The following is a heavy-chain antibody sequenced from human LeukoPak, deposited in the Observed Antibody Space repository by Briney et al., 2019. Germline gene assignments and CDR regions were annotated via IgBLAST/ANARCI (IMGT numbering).Heavy chain of an antibody. Sequence: SETLSLTCTVSGVTISSSGYYWGWIRQPPGKGLEWIGSIYYSGTTYYNQSLKSRIAISVNTTKNQFSLKLSLVTVADTAVYYCGRHVGDEYFYCWGQGALVTVSS. CDR2: IYYSGTT. V-gene: IGHV4-39*01. CDR3: GRHVGDEYFYC. J-gene: IGHJ4*01. CDR1: GVTISSSGYY.